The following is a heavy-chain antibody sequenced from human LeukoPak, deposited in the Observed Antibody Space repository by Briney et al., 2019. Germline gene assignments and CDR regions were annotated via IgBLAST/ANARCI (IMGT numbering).Heavy chain of an antibody. CDR3: AEVESSYCRI. CDR2: IGGGGYTT. J-gene: IGHJ4*02. D-gene: IGHD3-10*01. CDR1: GLTFGNYG. Sequence: GGSLRLSCVASGLTFGNYGMNWVRQAPGKGLEWVSSIGGGGYTTYYADSVRGRFTISRDNSKNSMYLQMSSLRAEDTAIYYCAEVESSYCRIWGQGTLVTVST. V-gene: IGHV3-23*01.